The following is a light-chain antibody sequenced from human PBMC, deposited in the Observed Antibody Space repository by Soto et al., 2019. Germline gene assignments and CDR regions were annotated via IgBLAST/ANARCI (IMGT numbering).Light chain of an antibody. V-gene: IGKV3-15*01. CDR3: QQYNNWPFT. CDR2: GAS. CDR1: QSVSSN. Sequence: EIVMTQSPATLSVSPGERATLSCRASQSVSSNLAWYQQKPGQAPSLLIYGASTRATGIPARFSGSGSGTECTLTISSLQSEDFAVYYCQQYNNWPFTFGPGTKVDIK. J-gene: IGKJ3*01.